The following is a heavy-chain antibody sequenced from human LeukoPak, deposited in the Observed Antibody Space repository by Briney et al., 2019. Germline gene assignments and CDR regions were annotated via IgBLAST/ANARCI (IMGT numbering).Heavy chain of an antibody. CDR1: GYTFSSYG. D-gene: IGHD2-2*01. J-gene: IGHJ6*02. CDR3: ARDCSSTSCYSWHYYYYGMDV. V-gene: IGHV1-18*01. Sequence: ASVKVSCKASGYTFSSYGISWVRHGPGQGLEWMGWISAYNGNTNYAQKLQGRVTMTTDTSTSTAYMELRSLRSDDTAVYYCARDCSSTSCYSWHYYYYGMDVWGQGTTVTVSS. CDR2: ISAYNGNT.